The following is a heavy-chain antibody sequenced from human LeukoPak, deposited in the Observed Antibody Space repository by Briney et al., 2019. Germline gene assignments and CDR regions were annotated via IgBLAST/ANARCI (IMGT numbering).Heavy chain of an antibody. V-gene: IGHV3-53*01. J-gene: IGHJ5*02. CDR2: MYSRGDT. Sequence: PGGSLRLSCAASGFTVSDNYMSWVRQAPGKGLEWVSVMYSRGDTYYSDSVKGRFTFSRDISKNTLYLQLNGLRTEDPAMYYCARDAPQVPAAGVLASWGQGTLVTVSS. CDR1: GFTVSDNY. D-gene: IGHD6-13*01. CDR3: ARDAPQVPAAGVLAS.